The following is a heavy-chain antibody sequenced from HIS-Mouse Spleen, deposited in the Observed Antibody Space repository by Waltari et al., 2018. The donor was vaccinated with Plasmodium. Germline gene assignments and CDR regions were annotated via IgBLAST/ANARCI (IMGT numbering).Heavy chain of an antibody. CDR3: ARGRRIPGFDY. CDR2: INHSGST. Sequence: QVQLQQWGAGLFKPSETLSLTCPVYGWSFSVYYWSWLRQPPGKGLEWIGEINHSGSTNYNPSLKSRVTISVDTSKNQFSLKLSSVTAADTAVYYCARGRRIPGFDYWGQGTLVTVSS. CDR1: GWSFSVYY. J-gene: IGHJ4*02. V-gene: IGHV4-34*01. D-gene: IGHD2-15*01.